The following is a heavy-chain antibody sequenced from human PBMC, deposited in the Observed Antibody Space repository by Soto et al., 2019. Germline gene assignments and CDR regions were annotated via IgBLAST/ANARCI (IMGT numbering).Heavy chain of an antibody. D-gene: IGHD4-17*01. CDR3: YYEWWGYYGDYVVDY. V-gene: IGHV3-23*01. J-gene: IGHJ4*02. CDR1: GFTFSSYA. Sequence: EVQLLESGGGLVQPGGSLRLFCAASGFTFSSYAMSWVRQAPGKGLEWVSAISGSGGSTYYADSVKGRFTISRDNSKNTLYLQMNSLRAEDTAVYYCYYEWWGYYGDYVVDYWGQGTLVTVSS. CDR2: ISGSGGST.